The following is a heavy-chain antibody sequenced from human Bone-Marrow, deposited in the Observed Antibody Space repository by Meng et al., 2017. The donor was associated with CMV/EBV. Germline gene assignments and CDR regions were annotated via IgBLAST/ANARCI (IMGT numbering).Heavy chain of an antibody. CDR1: GGTFSSYA. CDR3: ARHMVVPAATHPYYYHGMDV. CDR2: IIPILGIA. D-gene: IGHD2-2*01. Sequence: SVKVSCKASGGTFSSYAISWVRQAPGQGLEWMGGIIPILGIANYAQRFQGRVTITADKSTSTAYTELSSLRSEDTAVYYCARHMVVPAATHPYYYHGMDVWGQGTTVTVSS. V-gene: IGHV1-69*10. J-gene: IGHJ6*02.